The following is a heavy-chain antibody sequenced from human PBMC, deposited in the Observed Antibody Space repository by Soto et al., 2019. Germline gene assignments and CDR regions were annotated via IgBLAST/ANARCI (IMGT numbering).Heavy chain of an antibody. CDR1: RYTFTSYD. CDR2: MNPNSGNT. V-gene: IGHV1-8*01. CDR3: ARGTGIAAAGTYWFDA. J-gene: IGHJ5*02. D-gene: IGHD6-13*01. Sequence: QVQLVQSGAEVKKPGASVKVSCKASRYTFTSYDINCVRQATGQGLEWRGWMNPNSGNTGYAQKFQGRVTMTRNTSISTAYMELSSLRSEDTAVYYCARGTGIAAAGTYWFDAWGQGTLVTVSS.